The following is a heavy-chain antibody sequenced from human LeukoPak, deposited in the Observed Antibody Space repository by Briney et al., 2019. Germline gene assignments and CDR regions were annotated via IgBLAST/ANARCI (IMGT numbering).Heavy chain of an antibody. Sequence: SVKVSCKASGGTFSSYAISWVRQAPGQGLEWMGGIIPIFGTANYAQTFQGRVTITTDESTSTAYMELSSLRSEDTAVYYCARGDIVVVPAAIEEVFNWFDPWGQGTLVTVSS. J-gene: IGHJ5*02. CDR1: GGTFSSYA. CDR2: IIPIFGTA. CDR3: ARGDIVVVPAAIEEVFNWFDP. D-gene: IGHD2-2*01. V-gene: IGHV1-69*05.